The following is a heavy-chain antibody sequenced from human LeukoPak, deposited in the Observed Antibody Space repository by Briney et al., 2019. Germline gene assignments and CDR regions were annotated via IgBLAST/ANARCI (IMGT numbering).Heavy chain of an antibody. J-gene: IGHJ4*02. CDR2: ISSNGGST. D-gene: IGHD4-17*01. V-gene: IGHV3-64*01. CDR1: GFTFSSYA. Sequence: GGSLRLSCAASGFTFSSYAMHWVRQAPGKGLEYVSAISSNGGSTYYANSVKGRFTISRDNSKNTLYLQMNSLRAEDTAVYYCARDLGNDYGDLYYFDYWGQGTLVTVSS. CDR3: ARDLGNDYGDLYYFDY.